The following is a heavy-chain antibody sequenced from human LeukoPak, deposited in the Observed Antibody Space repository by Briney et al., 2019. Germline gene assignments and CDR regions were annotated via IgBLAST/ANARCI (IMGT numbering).Heavy chain of an antibody. J-gene: IGHJ6*03. V-gene: IGHV4-34*01. CDR1: GGSLSGLY. CDR3: ARPMGYYYYHYIDV. CDR2: IDYSGNT. D-gene: IGHD3-10*01. Sequence: SETLSLTCAVYGGSLSGLYWNWIRQTPGKGLEWIGEIDYSGNTNYSPSLKSRVTISIDTSKNQFSLTVRSVTAADTGVYYCARPMGYYYYHYIDVWGRGTTVTVSS.